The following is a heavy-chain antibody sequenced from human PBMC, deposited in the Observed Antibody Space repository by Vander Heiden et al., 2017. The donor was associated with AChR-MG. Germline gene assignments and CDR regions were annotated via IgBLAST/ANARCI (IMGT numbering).Heavy chain of an antibody. CDR2: INHSGST. CDR1: GGSFSDYY. J-gene: IGHJ6*02. Sequence: QVQLQQWGAGLLKPSETLSLTCAVYGGSFSDYYWSWIRHPPGKGLEWIGEINHSGSTNYNPSLKSRVTISKDTSKNQFSVKLSSVTAADTAVYYWARLHFRYSRGYYGRDVWGQGTKGTVSS. V-gene: IGHV4-34*01. D-gene: IGHD5-18*01. CDR3: ARLHFRYSRGYYGRDV.